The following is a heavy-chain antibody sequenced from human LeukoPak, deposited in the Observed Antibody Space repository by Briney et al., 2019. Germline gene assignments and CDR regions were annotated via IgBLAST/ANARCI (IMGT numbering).Heavy chain of an antibody. CDR3: ARLTVVVPAASNWFDP. V-gene: IGHV5-10-1*01. D-gene: IGHD2-2*01. J-gene: IGHJ5*02. Sequence: GESLKISCKGSGYSFTSYWISWVRQMPGKGLERMGRIDPSDSYTNYSPSFQGHVTISADKSISTAYLQWSSLKASDTAMYYCARLTVVVPAASNWFDPWGQGTLVTVSS. CDR2: IDPSDSYT. CDR1: GYSFTSYW.